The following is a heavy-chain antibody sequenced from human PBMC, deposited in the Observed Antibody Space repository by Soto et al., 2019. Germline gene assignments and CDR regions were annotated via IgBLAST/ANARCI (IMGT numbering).Heavy chain of an antibody. D-gene: IGHD3-22*01. V-gene: IGHV1-24*01. Sequence: QVQLVQSGAEVKKPGASVKVSCKVSGYTLTELSMHWVRQAPGKGLEWMGGFDPEDGETIYAQKFQSRVTMTEDTSTDTAYMELSSLRSEDTAVYYCATEARGTYYYDSSGYTNFDYWGQGTLVTVSS. J-gene: IGHJ4*02. CDR1: GYTLTELS. CDR3: ATEARGTYYYDSSGYTNFDY. CDR2: FDPEDGET.